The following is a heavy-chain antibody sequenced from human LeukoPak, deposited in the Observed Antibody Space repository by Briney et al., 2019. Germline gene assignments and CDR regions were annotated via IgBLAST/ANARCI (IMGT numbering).Heavy chain of an antibody. J-gene: IGHJ4*02. V-gene: IGHV1-2*02. Sequence: GASVKVSCKASGYTFTGYYMHWVRQAPGQGLEWMGWTNPNSGGTNYAQKFQGRVTMTRDTSISTAYMELSRLRSDNTAVYYCARARRWLQADVFDYWGQGTLVTVSS. CDR1: GYTFTGYY. D-gene: IGHD5-24*01. CDR3: ARARRWLQADVFDY. CDR2: TNPNSGGT.